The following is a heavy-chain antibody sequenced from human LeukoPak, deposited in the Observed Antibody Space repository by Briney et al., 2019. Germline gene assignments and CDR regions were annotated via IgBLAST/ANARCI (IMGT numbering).Heavy chain of an antibody. V-gene: IGHV3-43*02. CDR2: ISGDGVST. CDR3: ARESGKFDY. Sequence: GGSLRLSCVASGLPICDFAMHWVRQAPGQGLEWVSLISGDGVSTFFADSVKGRFSISRDNSKNSLFLEMSSLRTEDTAMYYCARESGKFDYWGQGTLVAVSS. CDR1: GLPICDFA. J-gene: IGHJ4*02.